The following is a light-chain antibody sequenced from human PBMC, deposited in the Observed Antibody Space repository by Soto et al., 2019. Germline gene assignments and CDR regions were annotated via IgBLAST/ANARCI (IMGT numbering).Light chain of an antibody. CDR1: ETVATN. Sequence: EVLMTQSPATLSVSPGEKATLSCWASETVATNLAWYQQKPGQAPRLLISGASTRAAGISDRFRGSGSGTEFTLTISSLQPEDFATYYCLHHYTFPLAFGGGTKVEI. CDR2: GAS. V-gene: IGKV3-15*01. J-gene: IGKJ4*01. CDR3: LHHYTFPLA.